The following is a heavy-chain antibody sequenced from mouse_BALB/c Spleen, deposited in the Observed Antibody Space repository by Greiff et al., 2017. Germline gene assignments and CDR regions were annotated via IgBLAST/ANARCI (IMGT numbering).Heavy chain of an antibody. Sequence: ESGPGLVKPSQSLSLTCSVTGYSITSGYYWNWIRQFPGNKLEWMGYISYDGSNNYNPSLKNRISITRDTSKNQFFLKLNSVTTEDTATYYCARGPDGYPVYYAMDYWGQGTSVTVSS. D-gene: IGHD2-3*01. J-gene: IGHJ4*01. CDR3: ARGPDGYPVYYAMDY. CDR2: ISYDGSN. V-gene: IGHV3-6*02. CDR1: GYSITSGYY.